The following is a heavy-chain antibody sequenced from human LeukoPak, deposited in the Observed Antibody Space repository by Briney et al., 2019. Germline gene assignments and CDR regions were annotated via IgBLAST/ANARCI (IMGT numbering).Heavy chain of an antibody. D-gene: IGHD6-13*01. V-gene: IGHV3-23*01. Sequence: GGSLRLSCAASGFTFSSYAMSWVRQAPGKGLEWVSAISGSGGSTYYADSVKGRFTISRDNSKNTLYLQMNSLRAEDTAVYYCAKHSSSLRDYYYYGMDVWGIGTTVTVSS. CDR3: AKHSSSLRDYYYYGMDV. J-gene: IGHJ6*04. CDR2: ISGSGGST. CDR1: GFTFSSYA.